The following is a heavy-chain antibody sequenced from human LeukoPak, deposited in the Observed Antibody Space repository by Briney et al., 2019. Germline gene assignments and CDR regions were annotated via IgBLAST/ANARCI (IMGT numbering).Heavy chain of an antibody. CDR1: GYTFTGYY. Sequence: ASVKVSCKASGYTFTGYYMHWVRQAPGQGLEWMGWINPNSGGTNYAQKFQGWVTMTRDTSISTAYMELSSLRSEDTAVYYCARDSGIAAAGSSPFDYWGQGTLVTVSS. J-gene: IGHJ4*02. CDR3: ARDSGIAAAGSSPFDY. V-gene: IGHV1-2*04. D-gene: IGHD6-13*01. CDR2: INPNSGGT.